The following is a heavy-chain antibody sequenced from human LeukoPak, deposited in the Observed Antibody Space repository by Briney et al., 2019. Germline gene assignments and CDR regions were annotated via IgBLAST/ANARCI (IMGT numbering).Heavy chain of an antibody. CDR3: ARDNIVVVPAAILVGDYYYMDV. Sequence: GGSLRLSCAASGFTFSSYAMSWVRQAPGKGLEWVSAISGSGGSTYYADSVKGRFTISRDNAKNSLYLQMNSLRAEDTAVYYCARDNIVVVPAAILVGDYYYMDVWGKGTTVTVSS. D-gene: IGHD2-2*02. J-gene: IGHJ6*03. CDR2: ISGSGGST. V-gene: IGHV3-23*01. CDR1: GFTFSSYA.